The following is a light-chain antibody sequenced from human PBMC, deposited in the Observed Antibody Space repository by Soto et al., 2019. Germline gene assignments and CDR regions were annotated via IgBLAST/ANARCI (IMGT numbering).Light chain of an antibody. CDR2: AAS. V-gene: IGKV1-39*01. CDR3: QQSYRTPT. CDR1: QGIRND. J-gene: IGKJ5*01. Sequence: IQVTQSPSSLSASVGDRVTITCRASQGIRNDLGWYQQKPGKAPKLLIYAASSLQSGVPSRFSGSGSGTDYTLTISSLQPEDFATYYCQQSYRTPTFGQGTRLEIK.